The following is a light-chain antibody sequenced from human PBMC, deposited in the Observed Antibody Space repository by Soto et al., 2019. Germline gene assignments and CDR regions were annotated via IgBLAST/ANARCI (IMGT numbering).Light chain of an antibody. Sequence: QSVLTQPPSASGTPGQRVTISCSGSSSNIGSNYVYWYQQLPGTAPKLLIYGNSNRPSGVPDRFSGSKSGTSASLAITGLQAEDEADYYCQSYDSSLSGWVFGGRTKLTVL. V-gene: IGLV1-40*01. J-gene: IGLJ3*02. CDR3: QSYDSSLSGWV. CDR2: GNS. CDR1: SSNIGSNY.